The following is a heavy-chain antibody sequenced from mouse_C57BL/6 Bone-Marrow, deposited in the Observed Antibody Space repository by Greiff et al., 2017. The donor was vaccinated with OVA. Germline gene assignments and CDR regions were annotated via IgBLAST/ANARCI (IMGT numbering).Heavy chain of an antibody. CDR1: GFTFSNYW. CDR2: IRLKSDNYAT. Sequence: EVKLVESGGGLVQPGGSMKLSCVASGFTFSNYWMNWVRQSPEKGLEWVAQIRLKSDNYATHYAESVKGRFTISRDDSKSSVYLQMYNLRDEDTGIYYCTGEGYDVRFAYWGQGTLVTVSA. J-gene: IGHJ3*01. D-gene: IGHD2-2*01. CDR3: TGEGYDVRFAY. V-gene: IGHV6-3*01.